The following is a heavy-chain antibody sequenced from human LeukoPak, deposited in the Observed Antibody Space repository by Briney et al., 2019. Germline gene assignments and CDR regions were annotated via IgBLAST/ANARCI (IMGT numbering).Heavy chain of an antibody. Sequence: SETLSLTCTVSGGSIRSYWSWIRQPPGKGLEWIGNIFYSGSTYYSPSLKSRVTISLDTSRNQFSLKLNSVTAADTAVYYCAKSNGYGLVDIWGQGTMVTVSS. D-gene: IGHD3-10*01. CDR1: GGSIRSY. J-gene: IGHJ3*02. V-gene: IGHV4-39*07. CDR2: IFYSGST. CDR3: AKSNGYGLVDI.